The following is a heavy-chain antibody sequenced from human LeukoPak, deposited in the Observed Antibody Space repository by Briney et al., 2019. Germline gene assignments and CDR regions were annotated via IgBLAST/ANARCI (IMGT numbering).Heavy chain of an antibody. V-gene: IGHV4-34*01. D-gene: IGHD4/OR15-4a*01. Sequence: SETLSLTCAVYGGSFSGYYWSWIRQPPGKGLEWIGEINHSGSTNYNPSLKSRVTISVDTSKNQFSLKLSSVTAADTAVYYCARVIAEYGGYVDYRGQGTLVTVSS. J-gene: IGHJ4*02. CDR1: GGSFSGYY. CDR2: INHSGST. CDR3: ARVIAEYGGYVDY.